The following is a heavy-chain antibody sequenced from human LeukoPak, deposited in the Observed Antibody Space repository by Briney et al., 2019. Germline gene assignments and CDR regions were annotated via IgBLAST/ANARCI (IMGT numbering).Heavy chain of an antibody. V-gene: IGHV3-53*01. CDR2: IYSGGST. J-gene: IGHJ3*02. CDR1: GFTVSSNY. CDR3: ARDGSYCGGDCYGDAFDI. Sequence: PGESLRLSCAASGFTVSSNYMSWVRQAPGKGLEWVSVIYSGGSTYYADSVKGRFTISRDNSKNTLYLQMNSLRAEDTAVYYCARDGSYCGGDCYGDAFDIWGQGTMVTVSS. D-gene: IGHD2-21*02.